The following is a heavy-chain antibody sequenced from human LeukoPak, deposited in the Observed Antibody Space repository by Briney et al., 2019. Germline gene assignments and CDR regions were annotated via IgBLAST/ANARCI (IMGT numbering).Heavy chain of an antibody. D-gene: IGHD4-17*01. V-gene: IGHV1-69*04. CDR3: ARATVTTSDY. J-gene: IGHJ4*02. CDR1: GGTFSSYA. Sequence: ASVKVSCKASGGTFSSYAISWVRQAPGQGLEWMGRIIPILGIANYAQKFQGRVTITADKSTSTAYMELSSLRSEDTAVYYRARATVTTSDYWGQGTLVTVSS. CDR2: IIPILGIA.